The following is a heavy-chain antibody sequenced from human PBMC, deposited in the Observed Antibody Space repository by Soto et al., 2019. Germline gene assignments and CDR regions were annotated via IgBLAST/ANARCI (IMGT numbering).Heavy chain of an antibody. Sequence: ASVKVSCKASGGTFSSYAISWVRQAPGQGLEWMGGIIPIFGTANYAQKFQGRVTITADESTSTAYMELSSLRSEGTAVYYCARDGRRCSSTSCPKRNWFDPWGQGTLVTVSS. V-gene: IGHV1-69*13. D-gene: IGHD2-2*01. CDR1: GGTFSSYA. J-gene: IGHJ5*02. CDR2: IIPIFGTA. CDR3: ARDGRRCSSTSCPKRNWFDP.